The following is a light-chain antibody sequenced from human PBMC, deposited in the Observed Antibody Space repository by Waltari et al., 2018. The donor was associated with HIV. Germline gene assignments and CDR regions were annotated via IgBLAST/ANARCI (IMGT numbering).Light chain of an antibody. CDR2: DVS. CDR3: CSYAGSYTLV. V-gene: IGLV2-11*01. Sequence: QSALTQPRSVSGSPGQSVTISCTGTSSDVGGYKYVSWYQQHPGKAPKRMIYDVSKRPSGVPDRFSGSNSGNTASLTISGLQAEDEADYYCCSYAGSYTLVFGGGTKLTVL. J-gene: IGLJ3*02. CDR1: SSDVGGYKY.